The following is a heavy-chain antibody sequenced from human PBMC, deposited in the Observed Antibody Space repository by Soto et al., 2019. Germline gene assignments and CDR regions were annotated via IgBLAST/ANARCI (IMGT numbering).Heavy chain of an antibody. CDR1: GIMSSGYG. D-gene: IGHD6-25*01. V-gene: IGHV1-69*09. J-gene: IGHJ4*02. Sequence: QEQVVQSGPAMKEPGSSVKVSCRASGIMSSGYGFSWVRQAPGQGLEWVGMINPILDSTDYAQTLQGRVSLSVDKSRDTAYLEVTSLSLEATAIYFCATMKRARLDSWGRGTVVTVSS. CDR2: INPILDST. CDR3: ATMKRARLDS.